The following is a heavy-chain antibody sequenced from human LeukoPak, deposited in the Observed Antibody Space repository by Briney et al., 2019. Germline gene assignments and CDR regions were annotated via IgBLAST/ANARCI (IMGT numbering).Heavy chain of an antibody. D-gene: IGHD4-17*01. Sequence: GGSLRLSCAASGFTFSDYYMSWVRQAPGKGLEWVSAISFSGDSTFYADSGKGRFTISRDNSKNTLYLQMNNLRADDTAVYYCVKKGQADDYGNPDWGQGALVTVSP. CDR1: GFTFSDYY. V-gene: IGHV3-23*01. CDR3: VKKGQADDYGNPD. CDR2: ISFSGDST. J-gene: IGHJ4*02.